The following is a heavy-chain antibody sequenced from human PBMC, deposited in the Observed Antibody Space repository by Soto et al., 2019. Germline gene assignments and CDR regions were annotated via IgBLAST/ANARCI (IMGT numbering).Heavy chain of an antibody. CDR1: GFTFSSYG. CDR3: ARDGVAVAGTDYYYGMDV. J-gene: IGHJ6*02. CDR2: ISYDGSNK. D-gene: IGHD6-19*01. Sequence: QVQLVESGGGVVHPGRSLRLSCAASGFTFSSYGMHWVRQAPGKGLEWVAGISYDGSNKYYADSVKGRFTISRDNFKNPLYLQMNSLRAEDTAVYYCARDGVAVAGTDYYYGMDVWGQGTTVTVSS. V-gene: IGHV3-30*03.